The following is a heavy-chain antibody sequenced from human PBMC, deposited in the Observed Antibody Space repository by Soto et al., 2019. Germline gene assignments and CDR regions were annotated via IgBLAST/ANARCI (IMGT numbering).Heavy chain of an antibody. Sequence: PSETLSLTCTLSDGSISGGRHSWRWLRQPPGKGLEWIGYIFDSGSTYYNPSLRSRLSMSVDTSKNQFSLRLTSVTAADTAVYYCAREIMPLTNDWYFDLWGRGTLVTVSS. CDR1: DGSISGGRHS. V-gene: IGHV4-30-4*02. CDR2: IFDSGST. D-gene: IGHD2-8*01. CDR3: AREIMPLTNDWYFDL. J-gene: IGHJ2*01.